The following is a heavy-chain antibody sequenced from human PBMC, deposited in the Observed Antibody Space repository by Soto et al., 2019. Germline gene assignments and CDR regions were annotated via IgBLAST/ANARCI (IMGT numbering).Heavy chain of an antibody. V-gene: IGHV4-34*01. J-gene: IGHJ4*02. CDR1: GGSFSGYY. CDR2: INHSGST. CDR3: ARTYSSSWSPFEY. D-gene: IGHD6-13*01. Sequence: QVQLQQWGAGLLKPSETLSLTCAVYGGSFSGYYWSWIRQPPGKGLEWIGEINHSGSTNYNPSLKSRVTISVDQSKNQFALKLSSVTAADTAVYYCARTYSSSWSPFEYWGQGTLVTVSS.